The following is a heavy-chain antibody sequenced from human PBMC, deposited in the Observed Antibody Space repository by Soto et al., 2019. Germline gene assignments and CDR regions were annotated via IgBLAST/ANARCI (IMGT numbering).Heavy chain of an antibody. J-gene: IGHJ5*02. V-gene: IGHV1-46*01. D-gene: IGHD6-19*01. CDR1: GYTFTNYY. CDR2: INPSGGST. CDR3: ARGPAVGSPHWWFDP. Sequence: ASVKASWKASGYTFTNYYMRWVRQAPGQGLEWMGIINPSGGSTSYAQKFQGRVTMTRDASTSTVYMELSSLRSEDTAVYYCARGPAVGSPHWWFDPWGQGTLVTVSS.